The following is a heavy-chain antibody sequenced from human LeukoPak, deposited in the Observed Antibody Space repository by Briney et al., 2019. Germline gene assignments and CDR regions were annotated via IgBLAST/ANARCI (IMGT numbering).Heavy chain of an antibody. CDR1: GFTFSSHW. Sequence: GGSLRLSCAAYGFTFSSHWMNRVRQAPGQGLERVANIKQGGGERNYVDSVKGRFTVSRDDAKSSLYLQMNSLRAEDTAIYYCARGPNYGSRTDYLDYWGQGTLVTVSS. D-gene: IGHD4-17*01. CDR3: ARGPNYGSRTDYLDY. CDR2: IKQGGGER. V-gene: IGHV3-7*03. J-gene: IGHJ4*02.